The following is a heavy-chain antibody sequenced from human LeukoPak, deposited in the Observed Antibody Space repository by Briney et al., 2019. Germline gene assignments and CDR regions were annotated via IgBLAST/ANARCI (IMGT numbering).Heavy chain of an antibody. CDR2: IQYDGTNK. CDR1: GFTFSSYA. J-gene: IGHJ4*02. V-gene: IGHV3-30*02. Sequence: PGGSLRLSCAASGFTFSSYAMHWVRQAPGKGLEWVTFIQYDGTNKYYAGSVKGRFTISRDNSKNTLYLQMNSLRPEDTAVYYCARGGYDSSGYRIEDYWGQGTLVTVSS. CDR3: ARGGYDSSGYRIEDY. D-gene: IGHD3-22*01.